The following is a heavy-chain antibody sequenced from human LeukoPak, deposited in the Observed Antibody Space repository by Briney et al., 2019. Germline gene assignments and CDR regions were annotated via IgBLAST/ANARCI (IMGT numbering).Heavy chain of an antibody. CDR2: TSYDGSNK. D-gene: IGHD2-2*01. CDR3: ARDAYCSSTSCYPATGSSYNWFDP. V-gene: IGHV3-30-3*01. CDR1: GFTFSSYA. Sequence: PGRSLRLSCAASGFTFSSYAMHWVRQAPGKGLEWVAVTSYDGSNKYYADSVKGRFTISRDNSKNTLYLQMNSLRAEDTAVYYCARDAYCSSTSCYPATGSSYNWFDPWGQRTLATVSS. J-gene: IGHJ5*02.